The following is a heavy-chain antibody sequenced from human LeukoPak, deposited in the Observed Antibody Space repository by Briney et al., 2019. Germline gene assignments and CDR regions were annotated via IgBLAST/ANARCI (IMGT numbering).Heavy chain of an antibody. CDR2: INPNSGGT. Sequence: ASVKVSCKASGYTFTGYYIHWVRQAPGQGLEWMGWINPNSGGTNYAQKFQGRVTMTRDTSISTAYMELSRLRSDDTAVYYCARGRYEGATTGDYWGQGTLVTVSS. CDR1: GYTFTGYY. D-gene: IGHD1-26*01. CDR3: ARGRYEGATTGDY. J-gene: IGHJ4*02. V-gene: IGHV1-2*02.